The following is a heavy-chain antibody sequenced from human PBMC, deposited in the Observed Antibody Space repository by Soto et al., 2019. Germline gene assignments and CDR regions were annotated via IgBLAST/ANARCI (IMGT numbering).Heavy chain of an antibody. CDR1: GFTFSSAW. V-gene: IGHV3-21*01. Sequence: GGSLRLSCAASGFTFSSAWMNWVRQAPGKGLEWVARITSKTDGGTNLYYADSVQGRFTISRDNAKNSLYLQMNSLRAEDTAVYYCASDWGYNNGYPFNYWGQGTLVTVSS. CDR2: ITSKTDGGTNL. J-gene: IGHJ4*02. D-gene: IGHD5-18*01. CDR3: ASDWGYNNGYPFNY.